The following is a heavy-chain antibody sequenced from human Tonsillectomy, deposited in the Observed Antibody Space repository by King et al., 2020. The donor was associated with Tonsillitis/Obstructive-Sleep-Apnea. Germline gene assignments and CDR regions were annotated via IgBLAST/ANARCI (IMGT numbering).Heavy chain of an antibody. V-gene: IGHV5-51*01. J-gene: IGHJ4*02. D-gene: IGHD2-15*01. CDR3: ARPDCSGGSCLFDY. CDR2: IYPGDADT. Sequence: QLVQSGAEVKKPGEALKISCKGSGYSFTSYWIGWVRHMPGKCLEWMWIIYPGDADTKYSPSFQGQVTISADKSISTAYLQWSSLKASDTAMYYCARPDCSGGSCLFDYWGQGTLVTVSS. CDR1: GYSFTSYW.